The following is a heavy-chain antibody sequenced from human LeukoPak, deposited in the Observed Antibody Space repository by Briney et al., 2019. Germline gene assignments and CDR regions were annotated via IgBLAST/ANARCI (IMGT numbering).Heavy chain of an antibody. J-gene: IGHJ4*02. CDR2: IKQDGSEK. D-gene: IGHD3-22*01. Sequence: PGGSLRLSCAASGFTFSSYWMSWVRQAPGEWLEWVANIKQDGSEKYYVDSVKGRFTISRDNAKNSLYLQMNNLRAEDTAVYHCARERYYYDSSGYFFDYWGQGTLVTVSS. CDR3: ARERYYYDSSGYFFDY. V-gene: IGHV3-7*01. CDR1: GFTFSSYW.